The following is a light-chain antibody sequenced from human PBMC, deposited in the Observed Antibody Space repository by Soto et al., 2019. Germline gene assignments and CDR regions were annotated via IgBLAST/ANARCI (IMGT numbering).Light chain of an antibody. V-gene: IGKV1-12*01. CDR1: QGISSW. CDR2: SAS. J-gene: IGKJ5*01. CDR3: QQANSFPLT. Sequence: DIQMTQSPSSVSATVGDRVTSTSLASQGISSWLAWDQQKPGKAPKLLIYSASSLHSGVPSRFSGRRSGTDFTLTISSLQPEDFATYYCQQANSFPLTFGQGTRLEIK.